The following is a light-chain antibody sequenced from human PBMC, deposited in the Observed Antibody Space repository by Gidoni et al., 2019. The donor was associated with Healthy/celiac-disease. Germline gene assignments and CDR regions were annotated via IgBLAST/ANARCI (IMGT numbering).Light chain of an antibody. CDR3: QQYDNLPFT. V-gene: IGKV1-33*01. J-gene: IGKJ3*01. Sequence: DLQMTQSPSSLSASVGDRVTITCQASQDISNYLDWYQQKVGEAPKLLIYDASNVETGVPSRFSGSGSGTDFTFTISSLLPEDIATYYCQQYDNLPFTFGPGTKVDIK. CDR2: DAS. CDR1: QDISNY.